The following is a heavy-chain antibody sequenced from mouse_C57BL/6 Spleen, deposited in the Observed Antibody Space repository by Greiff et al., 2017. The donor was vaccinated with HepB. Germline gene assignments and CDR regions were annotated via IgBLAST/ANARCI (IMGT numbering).Heavy chain of an antibody. CDR3: ARGNYSNYEFAY. CDR1: GYTFTSYW. V-gene: IGHV1-69*01. Sequence: VQLQQPGAELVMPGASVKLSCKASGYTFTSYWMHWVKQRPGQGLEWIGEIDPSDSYTNYNQKFKGKSTLTVDKSSSTAYMQLSSLTSEDSAVYYCARGNYSNYEFAYWGQGTLVTVSA. CDR2: IDPSDSYT. D-gene: IGHD2-5*01. J-gene: IGHJ3*01.